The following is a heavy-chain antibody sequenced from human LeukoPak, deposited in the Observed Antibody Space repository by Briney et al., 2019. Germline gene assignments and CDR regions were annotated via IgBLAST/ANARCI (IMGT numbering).Heavy chain of an antibody. D-gene: IGHD6-19*01. V-gene: IGHV1-46*01. CDR2: INPSGGST. CDR3: ARWGGWFDY. CDR1: GYTFTSYY. Sequence: GASVKVSCKASGYTFTSYYMHWVRQAPGQGLEWMGIINPSGGSTSYAQKFQGRVTITADESTSTAYMELSSLRSEDTAVYYCARWGGWFDYWGQGTLVTVSS. J-gene: IGHJ4*02.